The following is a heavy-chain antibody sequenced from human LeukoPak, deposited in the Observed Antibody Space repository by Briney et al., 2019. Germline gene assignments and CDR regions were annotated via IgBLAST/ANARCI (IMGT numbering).Heavy chain of an antibody. D-gene: IGHD3-9*01. CDR1: GFTFSSYN. J-gene: IGHJ4*02. CDR2: ISSSSSYM. Sequence: GGSLRLSCAASGFTFSSYNMNWVRQAPGKGLEWVSSISSSSSYMYYADSVKGRFTISRDNAKNSLYLQMNSLRAEDTAVYYCARVTLTGYIYYFDYWGQGTLVTVSS. V-gene: IGHV3-21*01. CDR3: ARVTLTGYIYYFDY.